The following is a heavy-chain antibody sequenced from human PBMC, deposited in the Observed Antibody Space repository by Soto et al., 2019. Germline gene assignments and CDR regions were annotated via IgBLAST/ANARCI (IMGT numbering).Heavy chain of an antibody. Sequence: QLQLQASGPGLVKPSETLSLTCTVSGGSISSGNYYWGWIRQPQEKGLEWIGSVSYSGSTHYNPSLKSGVTMSADTSQNQFSLKLSSVTAADTAVYYCTRQDCLSSSCSYYYGMDVLGQGTTVTVSS. V-gene: IGHV4-39*01. CDR1: GGSISSGNYY. J-gene: IGHJ6*02. CDR2: VSYSGST. D-gene: IGHD2-2*01. CDR3: TRQDCLSSSCSYYYGMDV.